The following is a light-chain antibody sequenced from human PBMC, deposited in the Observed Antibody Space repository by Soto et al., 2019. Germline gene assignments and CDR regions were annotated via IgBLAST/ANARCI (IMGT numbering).Light chain of an antibody. CDR2: GAS. Sequence: EIIMTQSPATLSVSPGERATLSCRASQSVSNNLAWYQQKPGQAPRLLIYGASTRANDIPARFSGSGSGTAFTLTIRSLQTEDIAVYYCQHYDNWPPWTFGQGTKVEIK. CDR3: QHYDNWPPWT. CDR1: QSVSNN. J-gene: IGKJ1*01. V-gene: IGKV3-15*01.